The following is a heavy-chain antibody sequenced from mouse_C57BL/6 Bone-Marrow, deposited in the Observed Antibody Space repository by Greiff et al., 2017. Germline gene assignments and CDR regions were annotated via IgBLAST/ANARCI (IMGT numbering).Heavy chain of an antibody. CDR3: ARGRSYGAY. D-gene: IGHD1-1*02. J-gene: IGHJ3*01. Sequence: QVQLQQSGAELVNPGASVKLSCKASGYTFTSYWMHWVKQRPGQGLEWIGYINPSSGYTNYNQKFKDKATLTADKSSSTAYMQLSRLTDEDSAVYFCARGRSYGAYWGQGTLVTVSA. CDR1: GYTFTSYW. V-gene: IGHV1-7*01. CDR2: INPSSGYT.